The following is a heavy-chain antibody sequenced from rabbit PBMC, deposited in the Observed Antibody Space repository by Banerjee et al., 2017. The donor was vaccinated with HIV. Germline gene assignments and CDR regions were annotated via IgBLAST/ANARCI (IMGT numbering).Heavy chain of an antibody. J-gene: IGHJ4*01. CDR3: AKSTYLDYFEL. V-gene: IGHV1S45*01. D-gene: IGHD8-1*01. CDR1: GFDFSTNT. CDR2: IYSSNGDK. Sequence: QQQLEESGGGLVKPGASLTLTCTASGFDFSTNTMCWFRQAPGKGLELIACIYSSNGDKWYASWVNGRFTISKTSSTTVTLQMTSLTAADTATHFCAKSTYLDYFELWGPGTLVTVS.